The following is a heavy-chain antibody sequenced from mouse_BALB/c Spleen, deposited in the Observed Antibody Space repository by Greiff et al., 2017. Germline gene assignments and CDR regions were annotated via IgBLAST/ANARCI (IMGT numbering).Heavy chain of an antibody. CDR3: ARDTRNAMDY. J-gene: IGHJ4*01. CDR1: GFTFSSYT. D-gene: IGHD5-1-1*01. V-gene: IGHV5-12-2*01. Sequence: EVKLMESGGGLVQPGGSLKLSCAASGFTFSSYTMSWVRQTPEKRLEWVAYISNGGGSTYYPDTVKGRFTISRDNAKNTLYLQMSSLKSEDTAMYYCARDTRNAMDYWGQGTSVTVSS. CDR2: ISNGGGST.